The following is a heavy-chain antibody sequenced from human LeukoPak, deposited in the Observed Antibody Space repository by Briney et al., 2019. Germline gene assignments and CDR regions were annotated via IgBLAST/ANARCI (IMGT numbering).Heavy chain of an antibody. CDR2: ISNSSSYI. V-gene: IGHV3-21*01. CDR3: ARDPYSGLFDY. D-gene: IGHD4-11*01. Sequence: GGSLRLSCAASGFTFSSYSMNWVRQPPGRGREWVSSISNSSSYIYYADSVKGRVTISRDNAKNSLYLQMNSLRAEDTAVYYCARDPYSGLFDYWGQGTLVTVSS. J-gene: IGHJ4*02. CDR1: GFTFSSYS.